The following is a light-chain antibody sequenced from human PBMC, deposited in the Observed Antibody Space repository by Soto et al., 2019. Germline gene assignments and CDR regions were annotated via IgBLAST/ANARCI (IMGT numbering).Light chain of an antibody. J-gene: IGKJ1*01. CDR1: QSVLYSSNNRNY. CDR3: QQYYTTPRT. Sequence: DIVMTQSPDSLAVSLGERATINCKSSQSVLYSSNNRNYLAWYQQKPGQSPKLLIYWASTRESGGPDRFSGSGSGTDFSLTISSLQAEDVAVYYCQQYYTTPRTFGQGTKVEI. V-gene: IGKV4-1*01. CDR2: WAS.